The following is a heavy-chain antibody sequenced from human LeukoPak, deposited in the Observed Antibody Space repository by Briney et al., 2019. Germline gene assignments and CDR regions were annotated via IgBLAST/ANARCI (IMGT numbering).Heavy chain of an antibody. CDR3: ARGTAAAAYNWFDP. V-gene: IGHV1-18*04. D-gene: IGHD6-13*01. Sequence: RASVKVSCKASGYTFTSYGISWVREAPGQGLEWMGWISAYNGNTNYVQKLQGRVTMTTDTSTSTAYMELRSLRSDDTAVYYCARGTAAAAYNWFDPWGQGTLVTVSS. CDR2: ISAYNGNT. J-gene: IGHJ5*02. CDR1: GYTFTSYG.